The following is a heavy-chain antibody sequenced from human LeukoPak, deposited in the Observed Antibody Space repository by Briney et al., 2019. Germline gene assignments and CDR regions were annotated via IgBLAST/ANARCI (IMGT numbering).Heavy chain of an antibody. CDR2: ISGSSSTI. D-gene: IGHD5-18*01. CDR3: ARERGYSYGYSDY. Sequence: GGSLRLSCAASGFTFSSYSMNWVRQAPGKGLEWVSYISGSSSTIYYADSVRGRFTISRDNARNSLYLQMNSLRAEDTAVYYCARERGYSYGYSDYWGQGTLVTVSS. V-gene: IGHV3-48*01. J-gene: IGHJ4*02. CDR1: GFTFSSYS.